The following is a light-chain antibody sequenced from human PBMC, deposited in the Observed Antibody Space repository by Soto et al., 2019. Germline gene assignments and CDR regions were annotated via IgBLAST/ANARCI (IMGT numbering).Light chain of an antibody. CDR1: QSVSKNY. J-gene: IGKJ1*01. V-gene: IGKV3-20*01. Sequence: EIVLTQSPGTLSLSPGERATLSCRASQSVSKNYLAWYQQKPGHAPSLLIYGASNRATGIPDRLSGSGSGTDFTLTISRLEPEDFAVYYCQQYGSSGTFGQGTKVDIK. CDR3: QQYGSSGT. CDR2: GAS.